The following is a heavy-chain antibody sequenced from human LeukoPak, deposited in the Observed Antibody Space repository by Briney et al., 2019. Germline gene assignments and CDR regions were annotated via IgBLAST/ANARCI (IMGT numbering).Heavy chain of an antibody. Sequence: SPTLSLTFAISGDTVSINSAAWNWIRQSPSKGLEWLGRTDYRSKWYYDYAVSVKSRITNSPDTSKNQFSLQLNSVTAVDTAVYYCAKGFALYFWGQGTMVTVSS. CDR2: TDYRSKWYY. CDR1: GDTVSINSAA. V-gene: IGHV6-1*01. CDR3: AKGFALYF. J-gene: IGHJ3*01.